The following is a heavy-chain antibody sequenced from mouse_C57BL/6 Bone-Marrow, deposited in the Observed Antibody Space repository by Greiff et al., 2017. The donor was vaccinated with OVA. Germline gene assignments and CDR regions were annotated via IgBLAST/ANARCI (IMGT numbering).Heavy chain of an antibody. D-gene: IGHD2-3*01. CDR1: GYTFTSYW. V-gene: IGHV1-55*01. J-gene: IGHJ2*01. Sequence: QVQLQQPGAELVKPGASVKMSCKASGYTFTSYWITWVKQRPGQGLEWIGDIYPGSGSTTYNEKFKSKATLTVDTSSSTAYMQLSSLTSEDSAVYYCARSDDGYLYYFDYWGQGTTLTVSS. CDR3: ARSDDGYLYYFDY. CDR2: IYPGSGST.